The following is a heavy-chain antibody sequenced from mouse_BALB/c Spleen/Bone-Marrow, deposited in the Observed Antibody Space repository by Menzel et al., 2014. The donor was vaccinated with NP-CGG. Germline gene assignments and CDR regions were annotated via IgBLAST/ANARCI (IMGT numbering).Heavy chain of an antibody. J-gene: IGHJ2*01. Sequence: EVKVVESGPGLVKPSQSLSLTCTVTGYSITSGFAWNWIRQFPGSNLEWMGYITSSGRTSYHPSLKGRISITRDTSKNQFFLQLNSVTTEDTATYYCARSGNFFDYWGQGTTLTVSS. CDR1: GYSITSGFA. CDR2: ITSSGRT. D-gene: IGHD1-3*01. V-gene: IGHV3-2*02. CDR3: ARSGNFFDY.